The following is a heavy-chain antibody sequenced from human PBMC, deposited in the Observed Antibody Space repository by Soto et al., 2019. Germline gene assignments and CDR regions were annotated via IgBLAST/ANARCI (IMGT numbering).Heavy chain of an antibody. CDR3: ARAIRGYGAYGGY. Sequence: GGSLRLSCAASEFTFSDYYMSWIRQTPGKGLEWLSYITQSGHAAEYADSVRGRFTISRDNNKNSLYLQMNSLRVDDTGVYYCARAIRGYGAYGGYLGQGTLVTVSS. V-gene: IGHV3-11*04. CDR2: ITQSGHAA. J-gene: IGHJ4*02. CDR1: EFTFSDYY. D-gene: IGHD5-12*01.